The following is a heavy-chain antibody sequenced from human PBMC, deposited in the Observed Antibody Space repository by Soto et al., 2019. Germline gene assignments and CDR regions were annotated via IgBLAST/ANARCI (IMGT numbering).Heavy chain of an antibody. J-gene: IGHJ6*02. V-gene: IGHV5-10-1*01. CDR1: GYSFTSYW. CDR2: IDPSDSYT. D-gene: IGHD5-12*01. Sequence: PGESLKISCKGSGYSFTSYWISWVRQMPGKGLEWMGRIDPSDSYTNYSPSFQGHVTISADKSISTAYLQWSSLKASETAMYYCDRIRWLNSVGYYGMDVWGQGTTVTVSS. CDR3: DRIRWLNSVGYYGMDV.